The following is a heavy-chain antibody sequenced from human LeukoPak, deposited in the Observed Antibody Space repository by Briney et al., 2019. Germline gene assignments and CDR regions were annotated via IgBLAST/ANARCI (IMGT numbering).Heavy chain of an antibody. J-gene: IGHJ4*02. CDR1: GFTFSSYG. CDR3: ARDDREMHSGGWYTGGYFDY. D-gene: IGHD6-19*01. CDR2: VSYDGSTT. Sequence: GGSLRLSCAASGFTFSSYGMHWVRQAPGKGLEWVAVVSYDGSTTYYADSVRGRFTISRDSSKNTLYLQMNSLRADDTAVCYCARDDREMHSGGWYTGGYFDYWGQGTLVTVSS. V-gene: IGHV3-30*03.